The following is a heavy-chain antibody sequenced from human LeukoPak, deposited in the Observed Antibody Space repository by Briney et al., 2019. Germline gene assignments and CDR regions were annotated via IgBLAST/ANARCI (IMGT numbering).Heavy chain of an antibody. Sequence: GGSLRLSCAASAFTFRSYAMIWVRQAPGKGLEWVSGNSGSGGSTYYSDSAKGRFTISRDNSNNTLYLQMNSLRAEDTAVYYCAKGAASRGYTYVANWGQGTLVTVSS. V-gene: IGHV3-23*01. CDR3: AKGAASRGYTYVAN. CDR1: AFTFRSYA. CDR2: NSGSGGST. J-gene: IGHJ4*02. D-gene: IGHD5-18*01.